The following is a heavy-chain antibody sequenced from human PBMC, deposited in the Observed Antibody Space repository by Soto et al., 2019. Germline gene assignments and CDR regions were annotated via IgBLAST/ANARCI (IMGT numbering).Heavy chain of an antibody. CDR1: GGSVSNYY. CDR3: ARDLGYRDY. D-gene: IGHD5-18*01. V-gene: IGHV4-59*02. Sequence: QVQLQESGPGLVKPSETLSLTCTVSGGSVSNYYWSWIRQSPGKRLEWIGHIYHSGSTNYNPSLKSRVTISIDTSKNQFSLRLSSVTAADTAVYYCARDLGYRDYWGQGTLVTVSS. J-gene: IGHJ4*02. CDR2: IYHSGST.